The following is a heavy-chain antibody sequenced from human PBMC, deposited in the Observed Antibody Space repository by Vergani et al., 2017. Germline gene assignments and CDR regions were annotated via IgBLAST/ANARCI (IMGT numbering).Heavy chain of an antibody. CDR3: ARHSTVEWLVKLGWIDP. CDR1: GASIRSSNYY. CDR2: IYYSGST. Sequence: QLQLQESGPGLVKPSATLSLTCSVSGASIRSSNYYWGWIRQPPGKGLEWIASIYYSGSTYYNPSLKSRVTRSVDTSKNQFSLKLSSVTAADTAVYVCARHSTVEWLVKLGWIDPWGQGILVTVSS. V-gene: IGHV4-39*01. D-gene: IGHD6-19*01. J-gene: IGHJ5*02.